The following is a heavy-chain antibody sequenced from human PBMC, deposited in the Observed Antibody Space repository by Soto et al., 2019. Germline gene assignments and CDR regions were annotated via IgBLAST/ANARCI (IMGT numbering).Heavy chain of an antibody. J-gene: IGHJ6*02. D-gene: IGHD6-19*01. V-gene: IGHV1-69*02. CDR3: ARALNIAVAGTVYYYGMDV. Sequence: ASVKVSCKASGGTFSSYTISWVRQAPGQGLEWMGRIIPILGIANYAQKFQGRVTITADKSTSTAYMELSSLRSEDTAVYYCARALNIAVAGTVYYYGMDVWGQGTTVTVSS. CDR2: IIPILGIA. CDR1: GGTFSSYT.